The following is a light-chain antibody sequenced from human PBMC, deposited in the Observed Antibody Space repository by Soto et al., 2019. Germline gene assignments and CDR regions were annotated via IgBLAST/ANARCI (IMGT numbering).Light chain of an antibody. Sequence: AIRMTQSPSSLSASTGDRVTITCRASQGISSYLAWYQQKPGKAPKLLIYAASTLQSGVPSRFSGSGSGTDFTLTISCLQSEDFATYYCQQYYSYPLFTFGPGT. CDR2: AAS. CDR3: QQYYSYPLFT. J-gene: IGKJ3*01. V-gene: IGKV1-8*01. CDR1: QGISSY.